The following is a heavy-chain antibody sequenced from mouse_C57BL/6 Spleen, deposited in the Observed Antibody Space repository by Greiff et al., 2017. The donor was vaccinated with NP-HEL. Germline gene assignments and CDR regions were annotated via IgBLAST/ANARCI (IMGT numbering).Heavy chain of an antibody. CDR2: IYPRSGNT. V-gene: IGHV1-81*01. D-gene: IGHD2-4*01. J-gene: IGHJ2*01. CDR3: ARDGIYYDYERGFDY. Sequence: VKLMESGAELARPGASVKLSCKASGYTFTSYGISWVKQRTGQGLEWIGEIYPRSGNTYYNEKFKGKATLTADKSSSTAYMELRSLTSEDSAVYFCARDGIYYDYERGFDYWGQGTTLTVSS. CDR1: GYTFTSYG.